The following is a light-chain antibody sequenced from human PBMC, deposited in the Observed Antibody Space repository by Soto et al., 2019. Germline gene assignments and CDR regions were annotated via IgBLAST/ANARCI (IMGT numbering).Light chain of an antibody. J-gene: IGLJ1*01. Sequence: QSVLTQPPSASGTPGQIVAISCSGSSANIGSNTVTWYQQLPGTAPKLLIYSTSQRSSGVPGRFSGSKSGASASLSISGLKSEAEADYYCAAWDDRLDVYVFGTGTKVTVL. CDR1: SANIGSNT. V-gene: IGLV1-44*01. CDR3: AAWDDRLDVYV. CDR2: STS.